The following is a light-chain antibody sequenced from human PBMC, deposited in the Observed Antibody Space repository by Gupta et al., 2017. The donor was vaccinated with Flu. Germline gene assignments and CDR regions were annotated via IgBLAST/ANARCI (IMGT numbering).Light chain of an antibody. CDR1: QGFSSS. J-gene: IGKJ5*01. CDR2: GAP. Sequence: PSVLSASVGDRVTITCRASQGFSSSLAWYQQKPGRAPKLLIFGAPTLESGVPSRFSGTGSGTEFTLTISSLQPEDFATYYCQQVNGYLITFGQGTRLEIK. CDR3: QQVNGYLIT. V-gene: IGKV1-9*01.